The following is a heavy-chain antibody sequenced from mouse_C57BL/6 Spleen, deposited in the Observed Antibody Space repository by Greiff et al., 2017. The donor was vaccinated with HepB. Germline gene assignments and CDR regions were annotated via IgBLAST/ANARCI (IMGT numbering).Heavy chain of an antibody. V-gene: IGHV5-16*02. CDR3: ARGELGYFDY. J-gene: IGHJ2*01. Sequence: DVKLVESEGGLVQPGSSMKLSCTASGFTFSDYYMAWVRQVPEKGLEWVANINYDGSSTYYLDSLKSRFIISRDNAKNILYLQMSSLKSEDTAMYYCARGELGYFDYWGQGTTLTVSS. CDR1: GFTFSDYY. CDR2: INYDGSST.